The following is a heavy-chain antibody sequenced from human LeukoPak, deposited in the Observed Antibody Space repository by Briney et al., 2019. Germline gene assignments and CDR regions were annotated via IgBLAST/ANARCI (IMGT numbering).Heavy chain of an antibody. V-gene: IGHV3-30*04. J-gene: IGHJ6*03. D-gene: IGHD6-6*01. CDR2: ISYVGRNK. Sequence: GGSLRLSCAASGFTFSSYAMPWVRQAPGKGLEWVAVISYVGRNKYYADSVKGRFTISRDSSKNPPYLQMNSLGAEDTAVYYCARGSRGSSSSGYYYYMDGWGKGTTVSVYS. CDR3: ARGSRGSSSSGYYYYMDG. CDR1: GFTFSSYA.